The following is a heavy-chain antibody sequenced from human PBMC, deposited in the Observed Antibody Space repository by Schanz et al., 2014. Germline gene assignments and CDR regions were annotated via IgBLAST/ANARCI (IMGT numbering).Heavy chain of an antibody. CDR2: INPNSDGT. Sequence: QVQLVQSGSELTRPGASVKVSCKASGYSFTDFYIHWLRQAPGQGPEWLGWINPNSDGTKYAQKFQGRVTMTRDTSVNTAYLDLSSLTSDDTAVYYCARGDVNWFDPWGQGTLVTVSS. CDR3: ARGDVNWFDP. J-gene: IGHJ5*02. V-gene: IGHV1-2*02. CDR1: GYSFTDFY.